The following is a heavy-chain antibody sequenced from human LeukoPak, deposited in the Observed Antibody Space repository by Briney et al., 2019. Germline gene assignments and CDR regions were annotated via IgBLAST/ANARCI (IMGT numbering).Heavy chain of an antibody. CDR3: ARGYRGAYDSSGYYNP. Sequence: GASVKVSCKASGYTFTSYDINWVRQATGRGLEWMGWMNPNSGNTGYAQKFQGRVTMTRNTSISTAYMELSSLRSEDTAVYYCARGYRGAYDSSGYYNPWGQGTLVTVSS. V-gene: IGHV1-8*01. J-gene: IGHJ4*02. CDR2: MNPNSGNT. D-gene: IGHD3-22*01. CDR1: GYTFTSYD.